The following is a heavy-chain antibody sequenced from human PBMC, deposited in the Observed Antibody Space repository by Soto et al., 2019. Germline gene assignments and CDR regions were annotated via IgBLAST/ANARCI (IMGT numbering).Heavy chain of an antibody. Sequence: SETLSLTCAVYGGSFSGYYWSWIRQPPGKGLEWIGEINHSGSTNYNPSLKSRVTISVDTSKNQFSLKLSSVTAADTAVYYCARKRFGELFDYWGQGTLVTVSS. V-gene: IGHV4-34*01. CDR1: GGSFSGYY. J-gene: IGHJ4*02. D-gene: IGHD3-10*01. CDR2: INHSGST. CDR3: ARKRFGELFDY.